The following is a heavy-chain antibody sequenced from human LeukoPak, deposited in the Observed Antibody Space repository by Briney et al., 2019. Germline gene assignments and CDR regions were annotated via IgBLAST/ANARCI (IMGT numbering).Heavy chain of an antibody. CDR1: GFTFSSYA. Sequence: GGSLRLSCAASGFTFSSYAMSWVRQAPGKGLEWVSYISSSSSTIYYADSVKGRFTISRDNAKNSLYLQMNSLRAEDTAVYYCAREAVAGPDYWGQGTLVTVSS. CDR3: AREAVAGPDY. D-gene: IGHD6-19*01. V-gene: IGHV3-48*01. CDR2: ISSSSSTI. J-gene: IGHJ4*02.